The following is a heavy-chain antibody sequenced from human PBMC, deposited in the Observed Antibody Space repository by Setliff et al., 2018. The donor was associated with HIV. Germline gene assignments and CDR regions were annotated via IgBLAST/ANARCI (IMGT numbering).Heavy chain of an antibody. Sequence: SETLSLTCSVSGGSVSSHYWTWIRQSPGKGLEWIGYIYDSGTIKYNPSLKSRVTISVDTSKNQFSLKLSSVTAADTAVYYCARGLYGRIFDIWGQGILVTVSS. CDR2: IYDSGTI. J-gene: IGHJ4*02. D-gene: IGHD2-8*01. CDR3: ARGLYGRIFDI. V-gene: IGHV4-4*09. CDR1: GGSVSSHY.